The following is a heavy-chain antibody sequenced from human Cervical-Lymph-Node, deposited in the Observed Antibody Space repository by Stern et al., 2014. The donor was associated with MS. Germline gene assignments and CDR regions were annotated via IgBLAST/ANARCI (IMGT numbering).Heavy chain of an antibody. Sequence: VQLAESGGGVVQPGRSLRLSCVASGFTFSNYAMHWVRQAPGKGLEWVAIISYGGSDKYYADSVKGRFTISRDNSKNTLYLQMNSLRAEDTAVYYCAREHYYDSTVYYPLFDCWGQGTLVTVSS. CDR3: AREHYYDSTVYYPLFDC. CDR2: ISYGGSDK. CDR1: GFTFSNYA. J-gene: IGHJ4*02. V-gene: IGHV3-30-3*01. D-gene: IGHD3-22*01.